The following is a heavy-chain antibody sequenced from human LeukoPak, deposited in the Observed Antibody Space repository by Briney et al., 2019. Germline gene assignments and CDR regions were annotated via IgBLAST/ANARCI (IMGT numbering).Heavy chain of an antibody. D-gene: IGHD3-9*01. CDR1: GFTFSSYP. V-gene: IGHV3-23*01. Sequence: GGSLRLSCAASGFTFSSYPMSWVRQAPGKGLEWVSAISGSGGSTYYADSVKGRFTISRDNSKNTLYLQMNSLRAEDTAVYYCAKDPYYDILTGYYDLVDYWGQGTLVTVSS. J-gene: IGHJ4*02. CDR2: ISGSGGST. CDR3: AKDPYYDILTGYYDLVDY.